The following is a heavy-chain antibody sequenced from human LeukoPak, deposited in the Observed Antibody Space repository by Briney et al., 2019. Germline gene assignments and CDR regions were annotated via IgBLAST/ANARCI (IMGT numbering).Heavy chain of an antibody. V-gene: IGHV3-11*01. Sequence: GGSLRPSCAASGFTFNDYYMSWIRQAPGKGLEWVSYIDNSGTTIYYAHSVKGRFTISRDNANNSLYLQMNSLRAEDTAVYYCARRKHSSGWSPNEYYFDYWGQGTLVTVSS. CDR2: IDNSGTTI. CDR1: GFTFNDYY. J-gene: IGHJ4*02. D-gene: IGHD6-13*01. CDR3: ARRKHSSGWSPNEYYFDY.